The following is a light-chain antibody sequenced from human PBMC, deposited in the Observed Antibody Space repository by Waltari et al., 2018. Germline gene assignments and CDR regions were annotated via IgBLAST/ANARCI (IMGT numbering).Light chain of an antibody. V-gene: IGKV1-12*01. Sequence: DIQMTQSPSFVSASVADRVTITCRASQDVSIWLAWYQQKPGKAPKLLIFAASNLQSGVPSRFSGSGSGTDFTLTISSLQPEDIATYYCQQSNSFPLPFGGGTKVEIK. CDR3: QQSNSFPLP. CDR1: QDVSIW. CDR2: AAS. J-gene: IGKJ4*01.